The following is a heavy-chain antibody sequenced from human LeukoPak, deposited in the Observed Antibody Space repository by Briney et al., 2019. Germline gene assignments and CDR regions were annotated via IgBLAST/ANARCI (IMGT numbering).Heavy chain of an antibody. V-gene: IGHV3-7*01. Sequence: GGSLRLSCAASGFTFSSYWMSWVRQAPGKGLEWVANIKQDGSEKYYVDSVKGRFTISRDNAKSSLYLQMNSLRAEDTAVYYCAREGYYDSSGYLGVFDYWGQGTLVTVSS. CDR2: IKQDGSEK. D-gene: IGHD3-22*01. J-gene: IGHJ4*02. CDR1: GFTFSSYW. CDR3: AREGYYDSSGYLGVFDY.